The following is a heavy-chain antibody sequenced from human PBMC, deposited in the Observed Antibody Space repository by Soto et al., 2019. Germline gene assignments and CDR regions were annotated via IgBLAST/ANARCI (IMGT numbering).Heavy chain of an antibody. V-gene: IGHV3-66*01. D-gene: IGHD3-9*01. CDR2: IYGGGNT. CDR1: GFTVSSNY. Sequence: EVQLVESGGGLVQPGGSLRLSCAASGFTVSSNYMSWVRQAPGKGLEWVSVIYGGGNTYYADSVKGRFTISRDNSKNTLYLQMNSLRAEDTAVYYCAIYDLLTGYFDHWGQGTLVTVSS. CDR3: AIYDLLTGYFDH. J-gene: IGHJ4*02.